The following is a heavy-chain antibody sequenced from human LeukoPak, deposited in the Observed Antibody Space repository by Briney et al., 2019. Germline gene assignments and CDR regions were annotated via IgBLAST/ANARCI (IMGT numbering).Heavy chain of an antibody. J-gene: IGHJ4*02. CDR2: INIDDTSV. D-gene: IGHD6-13*01. CDR3: AAIAASATHIDY. V-gene: IGHV3-74*01. CDR1: AISFNKYW. Sequence: GGSLRLSCATSAISFNKYWMHWVRQAPGKGLVWVSRINIDDTSVSYAESVKGRLTISRDNTKKTLYRQMNSLRAEDTAVYYCAAIAASATHIDYWGQGTLVTGSS.